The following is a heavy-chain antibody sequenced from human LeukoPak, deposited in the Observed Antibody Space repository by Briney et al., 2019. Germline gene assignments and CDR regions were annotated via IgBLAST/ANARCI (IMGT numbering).Heavy chain of an antibody. D-gene: IGHD3-22*01. CDR3: AKGSYYYDSADYFDY. CDR2: LSGSGGNT. J-gene: IGHJ4*02. Sequence: GGSLRLSCAASGFTFSSYAMSWVRQAPGKGLEWVSTLSGSGGNTYYADSVKGRVTISRDNSKNTLYLQMNSLRAEDTAVYHCAKGSYYYDSADYFDYWGQGTLATVSS. CDR1: GFTFSSYA. V-gene: IGHV3-23*01.